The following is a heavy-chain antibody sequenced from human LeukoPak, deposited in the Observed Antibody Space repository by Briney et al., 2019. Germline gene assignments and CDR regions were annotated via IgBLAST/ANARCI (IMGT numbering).Heavy chain of an antibody. CDR3: AREGGSYYTGRFDY. J-gene: IGHJ4*02. CDR2: IYYSGST. CDR1: GGSISSYH. Sequence: SETLSLTCTVSGGSISSYHWSWIRQPPGKGLEWIGYIYYSGSTNYNPSLKSRVTISLDMSKNQFSLRLTSVTAADTAVYYCAREGGSYYTGRFDYWGQGTLVTVSS. V-gene: IGHV4-59*01. D-gene: IGHD1-26*01.